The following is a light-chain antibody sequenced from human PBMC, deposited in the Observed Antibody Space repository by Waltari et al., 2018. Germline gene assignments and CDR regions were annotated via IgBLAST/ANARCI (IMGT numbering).Light chain of an antibody. CDR2: LAS. V-gene: IGKV1-5*03. CDR3: QQYHSYPLT. CDR1: QNISNW. Sequence: IQMNQSPSTLSASVGDRITFTCRASQNISNWVAWYQQNPGNAPNLLISLASTLEGGVPSRFSGSGSGIDFTLTINSLQPDDFATYHCQQYHSYPLTFGHGTKVEIK. J-gene: IGKJ1*01.